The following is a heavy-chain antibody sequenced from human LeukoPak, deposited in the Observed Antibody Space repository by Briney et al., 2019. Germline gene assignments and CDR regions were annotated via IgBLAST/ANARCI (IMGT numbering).Heavy chain of an antibody. J-gene: IGHJ6*03. CDR2: ITSSSSYV. D-gene: IGHD5-12*01. CDR3: ARDLVEATILVPYYYYMDV. CDR1: GFTFSVYN. Sequence: GGSLRLSCAGSGFTFSVYNMYWVRQTPGKGLEWVASITSSSSYVFYAGSVKGRFTISRDNAKNSLYLQMNSLRAEDTAVYYCARDLVEATILVPYYYYMDVWGKGTTVTISS. V-gene: IGHV3-21*01.